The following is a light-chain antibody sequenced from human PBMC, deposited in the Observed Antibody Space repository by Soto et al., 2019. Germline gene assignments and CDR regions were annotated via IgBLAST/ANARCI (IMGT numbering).Light chain of an antibody. J-gene: IGKJ4*01. Sequence: EIGLKQSPGTLSLSPGERATLSCRASQSVSSNLAWYQHNPGQAPRLLIYGASTRATGIPARFSGGGSGTEFTLAISSLQSEDFAVYYCQQYNNWPPLTFGGGTKVDIK. CDR3: QQYNNWPPLT. CDR1: QSVSSN. CDR2: GAS. V-gene: IGKV3-15*01.